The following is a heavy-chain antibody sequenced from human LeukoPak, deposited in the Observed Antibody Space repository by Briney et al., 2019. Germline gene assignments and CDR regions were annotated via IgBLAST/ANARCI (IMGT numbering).Heavy chain of an antibody. J-gene: IGHJ6*03. CDR2: INSDGSST. CDR1: GFTFSNYW. V-gene: IGHV3-74*01. D-gene: IGHD3-10*01. CDR3: ARSGRGVDSFYFYMDV. Sequence: PGGSLRLSCAASGFTFSNYWTHWVRQAPGKGLVWVSRINSDGSSTRYADSVKGRFTISRDNAKNTLYLQMNSLRAEDTAVYYCARSGRGVDSFYFYMDVWGKGTTVTVSS.